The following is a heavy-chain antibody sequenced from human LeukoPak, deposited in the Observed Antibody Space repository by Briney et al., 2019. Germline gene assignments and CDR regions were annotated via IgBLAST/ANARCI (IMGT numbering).Heavy chain of an antibody. CDR1: GFTFSSYA. CDR3: AKYGGTSGWYRDGMDV. CDR2: ISGSGGST. D-gene: IGHD6-19*01. J-gene: IGHJ6*02. Sequence: GGSLRLSCAASGFTFSSYAMSWVRQAPGKGLEWVSGISGSGGSTYNADSVKGRFTISRDNSKNTLYLQMNSLRAEDTAVYYCAKYGGTSGWYRDGMDVWGQGTTVTVSS. V-gene: IGHV3-23*01.